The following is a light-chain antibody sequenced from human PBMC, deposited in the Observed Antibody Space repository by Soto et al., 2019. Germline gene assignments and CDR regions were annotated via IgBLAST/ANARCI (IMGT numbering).Light chain of an antibody. CDR1: SGHSSYA. J-gene: IGLJ2*01. V-gene: IGLV4-69*01. CDR2: LNGDGSH. CDR3: QTWDTGIRV. Sequence: QLVLTQSPSASASLGASVKLTCTLSSGHSSYAIAWHQQQPEKGPRYLMKLNGDGSHDKGDGIPDRFSGSSSGAERYLTISSLQSEDEADYYWQTWDTGIRVFGGGTKLTVL.